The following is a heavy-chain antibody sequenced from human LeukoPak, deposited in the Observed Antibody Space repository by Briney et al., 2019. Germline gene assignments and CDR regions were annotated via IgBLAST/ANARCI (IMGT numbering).Heavy chain of an antibody. CDR1: GFTFSTYA. J-gene: IGHJ4*02. D-gene: IGHD6-19*01. CDR3: AKVIAVAGNDY. CDR2: ISGSNGNT. Sequence: PGGSLRLSCAASGFTFSTYAMTWLRQAPGKGLEWVSAISGSNGNTYYADSVRGRFTISRDNSKNTLYLQMSSLRAEDTAVYYCAKVIAVAGNDYWGQGTLVTVSS. V-gene: IGHV3-23*01.